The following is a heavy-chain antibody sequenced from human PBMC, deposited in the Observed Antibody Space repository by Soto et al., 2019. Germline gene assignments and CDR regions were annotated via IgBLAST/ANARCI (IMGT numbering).Heavy chain of an antibody. V-gene: IGHV1-3*01. CDR3: AREGKLWFGEFHWFDP. CDR1: GYTFTSYA. CDR2: INAGNGNT. D-gene: IGHD3-10*01. J-gene: IGHJ5*02. Sequence: ASVKVSCKASGYTFTSYAMHWVRQAPGQRLEWMGWINAGNGNTKYSQKFQGRVTITRDTSASTAYMELSSLRSEDTAVYYCAREGKLWFGEFHWFDPWGQGTLVTVSS.